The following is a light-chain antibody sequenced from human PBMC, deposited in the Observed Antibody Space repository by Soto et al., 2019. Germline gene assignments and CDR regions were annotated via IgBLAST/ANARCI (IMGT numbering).Light chain of an antibody. CDR2: GAS. J-gene: IGKJ2*01. CDR1: QSVNGSK. Sequence: EIVLTQSPGPLSLSPGSRATLSCRASQSVNGSKLAWFQQRPGQAPRLLIYGASTRATDIPARFSGTGSGTNYTLTISGLEPEDFVLYFCQQYGNSPFTFGQGTKLDIK. V-gene: IGKV3-20*01. CDR3: QQYGNSPFT.